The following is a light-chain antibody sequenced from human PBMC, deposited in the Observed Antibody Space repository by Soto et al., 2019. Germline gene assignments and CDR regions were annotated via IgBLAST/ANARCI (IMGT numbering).Light chain of an antibody. Sequence: QMTQSPSSLSASVGDRVTITCRASQPVGTWVAWYQQKGERAPRPLMYAASTLETGVPSRFSGSASGTDFTLTISSLQPEDFSTYYCQQYNSYPPTVGPGTTVDFK. CDR3: QQYNSYPPT. CDR2: AAS. V-gene: IGKV1D-16*01. CDR1: QPVGTW. J-gene: IGKJ3*01.